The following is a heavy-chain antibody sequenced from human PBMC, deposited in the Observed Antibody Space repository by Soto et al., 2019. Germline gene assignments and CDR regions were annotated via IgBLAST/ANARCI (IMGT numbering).Heavy chain of an antibody. V-gene: IGHV4-59*01. Sequence: SETLSLTCTVSGGSISSYYWSWIRQPPGKGLEWIGYIYYSGSTNYNPSLKSRVTISVDTSKNQSSLKLSSVTAADTAVYYCARVNTIFGVGFYYLDYWGQGTLVTDSS. CDR2: IYYSGST. D-gene: IGHD3-3*01. CDR1: GGSISSYY. CDR3: ARVNTIFGVGFYYLDY. J-gene: IGHJ4*02.